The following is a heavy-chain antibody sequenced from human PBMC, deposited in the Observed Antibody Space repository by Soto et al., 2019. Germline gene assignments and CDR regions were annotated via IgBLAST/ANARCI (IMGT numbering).Heavy chain of an antibody. D-gene: IGHD2-8*02. CDR2: INHSGIT. J-gene: IGHJ4*02. V-gene: IGHV4-34*01. CDR3: ARDKITGLFDY. CDR1: GGSFSGYY. Sequence: QVQLQQWGAGLLKPSETLSLTCAVYGGSFSGYYWTWIRQPPGTGLEWIGEINHSGITNYNPSLKSRVTISVDTSKNQFSLTLTSVTAADTAVYYCARDKITGLFDYWGQGTRVTVSS.